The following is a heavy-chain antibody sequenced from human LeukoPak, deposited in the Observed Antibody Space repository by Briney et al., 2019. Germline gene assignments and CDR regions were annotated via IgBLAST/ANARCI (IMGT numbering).Heavy chain of an antibody. V-gene: IGHV1-2*02. CDR2: INPNSGGT. CDR3: ARGERDIVVVPAAGGSYFDC. J-gene: IGHJ4*02. D-gene: IGHD2-2*01. Sequence: ASVKGSCKASGYTLTGYYMHWVRQAPGQGLEWMGWINPNSGGTNYAQKFQGRVTMTRDTSISTAYMELSRLRSDDTAVYYCARGERDIVVVPAAGGSYFDCGGQGTLVTVSA. CDR1: GYTLTGYY.